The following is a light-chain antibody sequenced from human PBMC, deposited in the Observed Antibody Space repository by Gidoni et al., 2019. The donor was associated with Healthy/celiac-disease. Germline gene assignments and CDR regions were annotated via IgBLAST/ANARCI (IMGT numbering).Light chain of an antibody. CDR2: AAS. J-gene: IGKJ3*01. CDR1: QSISSY. CDR3: QQSYSTPRKFT. Sequence: DIQMTPSPSSLSASVGDRVTITRRASQSISSYLNWYQQKPGIAPKLLIYAASSLQSGVPSRFSGSGSGTDFTLTISSLQPEDFATYYCQQSYSTPRKFTFGRGTKVDIK. V-gene: IGKV1-39*01.